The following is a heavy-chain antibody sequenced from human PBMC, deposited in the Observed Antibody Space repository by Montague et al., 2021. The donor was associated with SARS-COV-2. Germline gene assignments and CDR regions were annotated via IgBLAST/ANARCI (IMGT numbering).Heavy chain of an antibody. D-gene: IGHD4-11*01. Sequence: SETLSLTCAVYGESFSGFFWSWIRQPPGKGLEWIAEINDRGVTNYNYNPSLGSRVTISADTPKNQFSLKLRSVTAADTAVYYCARWDPQTLTVISLRGKSANDYWGQGTLVTVSS. CDR1: GESFSGFF. V-gene: IGHV4-34*01. CDR3: ARWDPQTLTVISLRGKSANDY. J-gene: IGHJ4*02. CDR2: INDRGVTNY.